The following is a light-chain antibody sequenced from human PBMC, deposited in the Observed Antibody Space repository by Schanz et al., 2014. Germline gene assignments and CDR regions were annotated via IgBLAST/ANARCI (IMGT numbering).Light chain of an antibody. CDR2: DVS. CDR1: SSDVGAYNY. J-gene: IGLJ2*01. Sequence: QSALTQPASVSGSPGQSITISCTGTSSDVGAYNYVSWYQQHPGKAPKLMIYDVSDRPSGVSNRFSGSKSGNTASLTISGLQAEDEADYYCSAYVQGRNFVAFGGGTKLTVL. CDR3: SAYVQGRNFVA. V-gene: IGLV2-14*01.